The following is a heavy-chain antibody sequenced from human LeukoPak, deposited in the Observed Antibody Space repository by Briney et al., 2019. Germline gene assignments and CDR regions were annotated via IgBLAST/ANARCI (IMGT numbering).Heavy chain of an antibody. D-gene: IGHD2-2*01. CDR2: ISPDGAYI. Sequence: GGSLRLSCAASGFTFRSTVMTWVRQAPGKGLQWVSTISPDGAYIYYADSLRGRFTISRDNSKNTLYLQMNSLRAEDTAVYYCAKFIVVVPAAPNDYWGQGTLVTVSS. J-gene: IGHJ4*02. V-gene: IGHV3-23*01. CDR1: GFTFRSTV. CDR3: AKFIVVVPAAPNDY.